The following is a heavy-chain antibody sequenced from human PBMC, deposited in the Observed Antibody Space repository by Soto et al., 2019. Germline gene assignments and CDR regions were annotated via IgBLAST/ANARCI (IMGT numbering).Heavy chain of an antibody. D-gene: IGHD3-10*01. CDR1: GYTFTNYD. Sequence: QVHLVQSGAEVKQPGASVRVSCKASGYTFTNYDITWVRQATGQGLEWMGWMNPDSENTGSPQKFQGRVTMTVNTSINTAYMELTSLRSEDTAVDCCTRAQFEFGSYFGLDVWGQGTTVTVSS. V-gene: IGHV1-8*01. CDR2: MNPDSENT. J-gene: IGHJ6*02. CDR3: TRAQFEFGSYFGLDV.